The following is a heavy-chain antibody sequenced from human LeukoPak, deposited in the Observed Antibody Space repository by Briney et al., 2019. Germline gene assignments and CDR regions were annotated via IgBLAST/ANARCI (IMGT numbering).Heavy chain of an antibody. J-gene: IGHJ1*01. CDR1: GLTVSSNY. Sequence: GGSLRLSCAASGLTVSSNYMTWVRQALGKGLEWVSVFYRGGSTYYADSVKGRFTISRDNSKNTLYLQMNSLRAEDTAVYYCAREGVEMATFTPPGYFQHWGQGTLVTVSS. CDR3: AREGVEMATFTPPGYFQH. D-gene: IGHD5-24*01. V-gene: IGHV3-53*01. CDR2: FYRGGST.